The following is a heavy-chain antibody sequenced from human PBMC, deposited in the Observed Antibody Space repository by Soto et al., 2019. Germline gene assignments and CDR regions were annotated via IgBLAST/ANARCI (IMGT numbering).Heavy chain of an antibody. CDR2: IYWNDDK. V-gene: IGHV2-5*01. J-gene: IGHJ4*02. D-gene: IGHD6-19*01. CDR1: GFSLSTSGVG. Sequence: SGPTLVNPTQTLTLTCTFSGFSLSTSGVGVGCIRQPPGKALEWLALIYWNDDKRYSPSLKSRLTITKDTSKNQVVLTMTNMDPVDTATYYCAHRPSGWYLFDYWGQGTLVTVSS. CDR3: AHRPSGWYLFDY.